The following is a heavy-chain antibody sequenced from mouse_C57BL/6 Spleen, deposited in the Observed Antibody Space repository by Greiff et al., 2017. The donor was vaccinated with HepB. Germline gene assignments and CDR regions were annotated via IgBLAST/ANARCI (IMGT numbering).Heavy chain of an antibody. Sequence: VQLQQPGAELVRPGSSVKLSCKASGYTFTSYWMHWVKQRPIQGLEWIGSIDPSDSETHYNQKFKDKATLTVDKSSSTAYMQLSSLTSEDSAVYYCASDRISYYGSSSPYYAMDYWGQGTSVTVSS. CDR1: GYTFTSYW. J-gene: IGHJ4*01. V-gene: IGHV1-52*01. CDR3: ASDRISYYGSSSPYYAMDY. D-gene: IGHD1-1*01. CDR2: IDPSDSET.